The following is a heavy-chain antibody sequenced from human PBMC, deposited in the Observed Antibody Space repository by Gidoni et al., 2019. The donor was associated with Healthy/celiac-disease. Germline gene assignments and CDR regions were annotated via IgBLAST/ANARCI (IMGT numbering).Heavy chain of an antibody. Sequence: EVQLLESGGGLVQPGGSLRLSCAASGFTFSSYAMSWVRQAPGKGLEWVSAISGSGGSTYYADSVKGRFTISRDNSKNTLYLQMNSLRAEDTAVYYCAKDPGVVIPYYYYGMDVWGQGTTVTVSS. CDR2: ISGSGGST. D-gene: IGHD3-3*01. J-gene: IGHJ6*02. CDR3: AKDPGVVIPYYYYGMDV. V-gene: IGHV3-23*01. CDR1: GFTFSSYA.